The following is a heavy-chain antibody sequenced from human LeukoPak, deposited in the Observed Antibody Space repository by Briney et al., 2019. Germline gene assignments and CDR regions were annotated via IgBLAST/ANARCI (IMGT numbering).Heavy chain of an antibody. J-gene: IGHJ4*02. CDR3: ARDIFLHYYDSSGYFDY. Sequence: GGSLRLSCAASGFTFSSYEMSWVRQAPGKGLEWVSYISSSGSTIYYADSVKGRLTISRDNSKNTLYLQMNSLRAEDAAVYYCARDIFLHYYDSSGYFDYWGQGTLVTVSS. CDR2: ISSSGSTI. V-gene: IGHV3-48*03. CDR1: GFTFSSYE. D-gene: IGHD3-22*01.